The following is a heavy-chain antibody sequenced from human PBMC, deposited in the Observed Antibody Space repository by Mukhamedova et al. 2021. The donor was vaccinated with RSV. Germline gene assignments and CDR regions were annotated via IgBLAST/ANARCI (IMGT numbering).Heavy chain of an antibody. J-gene: IGHJ4*02. CDR2: ISGSGGST. Sequence: QAPGKGLEWVSAISGSGGSTYYADSVKGRFTISRDNSKNTLYLQMNSLRAEDTAVYYCAKAGSSCPWVVIMGYWGQGTLVTVSS. V-gene: IGHV3-23*01. D-gene: IGHD3-3*01. CDR3: AKAGSSCPWVVIMGY.